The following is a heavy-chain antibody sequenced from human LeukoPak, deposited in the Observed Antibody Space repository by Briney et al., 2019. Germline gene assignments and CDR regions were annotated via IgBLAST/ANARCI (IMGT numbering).Heavy chain of an antibody. D-gene: IGHD2-21*02. CDR2: ISDSGATT. J-gene: IGHJ4*02. V-gene: IGHV3-23*01. CDR3: AKGDWSTRWTFFDY. Sequence: GGSLRLSCAASGFTFTNYAMNWVRQAPGKKLEWVSGISDSGATTYFADSVKGRFTISRDNSKNTLYLQMNGLRAEDTAIYYCAKGDWSTRWTFFDYWGQGTLVTVSS. CDR1: GFTFTNYA.